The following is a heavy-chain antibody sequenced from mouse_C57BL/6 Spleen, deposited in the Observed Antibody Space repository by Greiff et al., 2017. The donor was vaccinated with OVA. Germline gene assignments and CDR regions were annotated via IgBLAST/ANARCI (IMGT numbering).Heavy chain of an antibody. D-gene: IGHD2-2*01. CDR2: IDPSDSYT. Sequence: QVQLQQPGAELVMPGASVKLSCKASGYTFTSYWMHWVKQRPGQGLEWIGEIDPSDSYTNYNQKFKGKSTLTVDKSSSTAYMKLSSLTSEDSAVYYCARGGGYDAGAWFAYWGQGTLVTVSA. V-gene: IGHV1-69*01. J-gene: IGHJ3*01. CDR3: ARGGGYDAGAWFAY. CDR1: GYTFTSYW.